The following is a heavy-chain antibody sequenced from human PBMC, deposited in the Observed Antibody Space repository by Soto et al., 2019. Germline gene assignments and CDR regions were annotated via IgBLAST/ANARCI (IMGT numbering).Heavy chain of an antibody. CDR1: GGTFSSYA. CDR2: IIPIFGTA. J-gene: IGHJ4*02. D-gene: IGHD3-22*01. V-gene: IGHV1-69*13. CDR3: ARPKDYDDCLDL. Sequence: SVKVSCKASGGTFSSYAISWVRQAPGQGLEWMGGIIPIFGTANYAQKFQGRVTITADESTSTAYMELSSLISEDTAVYYCARPKDYDDCLDLWGQGTLVTVSS.